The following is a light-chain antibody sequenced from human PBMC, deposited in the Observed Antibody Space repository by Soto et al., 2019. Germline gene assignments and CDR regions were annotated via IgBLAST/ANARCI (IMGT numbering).Light chain of an antibody. Sequence: EIVMTQSPATLSVSPGERATLSCRASQSVSNNLAWYQQKPGQAPRLLIYGASTRATGIPASFSGSGSVTEFTPTISSLQSEAFVVYYCQQYNNWPPWTFGLGAKVEIK. V-gene: IGKV3-15*01. CDR2: GAS. J-gene: IGKJ1*01. CDR3: QQYNNWPPWT. CDR1: QSVSNN.